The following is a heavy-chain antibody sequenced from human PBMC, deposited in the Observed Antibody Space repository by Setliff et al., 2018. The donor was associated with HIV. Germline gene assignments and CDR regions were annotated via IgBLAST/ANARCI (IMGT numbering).Heavy chain of an antibody. CDR2: INWNGGST. Sequence: GGSLRLSCAASGFTFVDYGMSWVRQAPGKGLEWVSGINWNGGSTGYADSVKGRFTISRDNAKNSLYLQMNSLRAEDTAVYYCARPNYYDSSGSFDYWGQGTLVTVSS. V-gene: IGHV3-20*04. D-gene: IGHD3-22*01. CDR3: ARPNYYDSSGSFDY. CDR1: GFTFVDYG. J-gene: IGHJ4*02.